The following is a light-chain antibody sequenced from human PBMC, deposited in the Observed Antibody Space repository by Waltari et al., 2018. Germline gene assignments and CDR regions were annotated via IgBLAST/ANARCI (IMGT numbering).Light chain of an antibody. J-gene: IGKJ1*01. CDR2: GAY. CDR1: HSVTSDY. CDR3: QQYGSSPQT. V-gene: IGKV3-20*01. Sequence: ENVLTQSPGTLSLSPWERATLSCRASHSVTSDYVAWYQHKPGQAPRLLIYGAYTRATGIPDRFSASGSGSDFALTISGLEPEDFAVYYCQQYGSSPQTFGQGTKVEIK.